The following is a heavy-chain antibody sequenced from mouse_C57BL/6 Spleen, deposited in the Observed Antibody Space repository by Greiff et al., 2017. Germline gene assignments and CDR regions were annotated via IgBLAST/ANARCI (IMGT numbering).Heavy chain of an antibody. CDR3: ARYGSSLGYFDV. CDR1: GYAFSSYW. D-gene: IGHD1-1*01. CDR2: IYPGDGDT. J-gene: IGHJ1*03. Sequence: QVQLQQSGAELVKPGASVKISCKASGYAFSSYWMNWVKQRPGKGLEWIGQIYPGDGDTNYNGKFKGKATLTADKSSSTAYMQLSSLTSEDSAGYFCARYGSSLGYFDVWGTGTTVTVSS. V-gene: IGHV1-80*01.